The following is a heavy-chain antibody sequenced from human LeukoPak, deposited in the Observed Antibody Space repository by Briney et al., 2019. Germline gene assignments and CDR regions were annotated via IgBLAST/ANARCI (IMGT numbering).Heavy chain of an antibody. CDR1: GFTFGESV. J-gene: IGHJ4*02. V-gene: IGHV3-49*03. CDR3: ARSYDVLAAYFPPDY. CDR2: IRSKRYGGTT. Sequence: GGSLRLSCTTSGFTFGESVMSWFRQAPGKGLEWVGFIRSKRYGGTTQYAASVKGRFTISRDDSKSIAYLQMNSLKAEDTAVYFCARSYDVLAAYFPPDYWGQGTLVTVSS. D-gene: IGHD3-9*01.